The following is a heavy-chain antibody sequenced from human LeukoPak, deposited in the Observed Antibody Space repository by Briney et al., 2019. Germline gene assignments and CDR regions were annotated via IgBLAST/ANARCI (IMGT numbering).Heavy chain of an antibody. J-gene: IGHJ4*02. V-gene: IGHV1-3*01. D-gene: IGHD4-17*01. CDR3: ATDLIYGDYVGY. Sequence: ASVKVSCKASGYTFTSYAMHWVRQAPGQRLEWMGWINAGNGNTKYSQKFQGRVTITRDTSASTAYMELSSLRSEDTAVYYCATDLIYGDYVGYWGQGTLVTVSS. CDR2: INAGNGNT. CDR1: GYTFTSYA.